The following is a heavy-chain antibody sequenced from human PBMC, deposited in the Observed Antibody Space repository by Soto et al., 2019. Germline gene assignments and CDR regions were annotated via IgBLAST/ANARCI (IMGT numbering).Heavy chain of an antibody. CDR2: IYPGDSDT. D-gene: IGHD2-15*01. CDR1: GYSFTSYW. Sequence: LKISCKGSGYSFTSYWMGWVRHMAVKCLDGMGIIYPGDSDTRYSPSFQGQVTISADKSISTAYLQWSSLKASDTAMYYCARRTRYCSGGSCYSSGQYYFDYWGQGTLVTSPQ. J-gene: IGHJ4*02. CDR3: ARRTRYCSGGSCYSSGQYYFDY. V-gene: IGHV5-51*01.